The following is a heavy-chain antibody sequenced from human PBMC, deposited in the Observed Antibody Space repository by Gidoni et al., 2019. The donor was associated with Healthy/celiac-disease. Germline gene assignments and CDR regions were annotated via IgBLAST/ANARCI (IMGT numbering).Heavy chain of an antibody. Sequence: QVTLRESGPALVKPTQTFTLTCTFSGFSHSTSGICVSWILQPPVKPLEWRALIDWDDDKYYSTSLKTRLTISKDTSKNQVVLTMTNMDPVDTATYYCARVYDSRGYYGNYFDYWGQGTLVTVSS. V-gene: IGHV2-70*01. CDR2: IDWDDDK. CDR3: ARVYDSRGYYGNYFDY. D-gene: IGHD3-22*01. CDR1: GFSHSTSGIC. J-gene: IGHJ4*02.